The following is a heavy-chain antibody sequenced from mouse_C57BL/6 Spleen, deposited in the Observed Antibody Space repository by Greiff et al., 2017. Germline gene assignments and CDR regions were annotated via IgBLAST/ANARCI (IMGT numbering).Heavy chain of an antibody. CDR1: GYTFTSYW. CDR2: INPSNGGT. J-gene: IGHJ1*03. CDR3: ARTRGRRWYFDV. D-gene: IGHD3-3*01. V-gene: IGHV1-53*01. Sequence: VKLQQPGTELVKPGASVKLSCKASGYTFTSYWMHWVKQRPGQGLEWIGNINPSNGGTNYNEKFKSKATLTVDKSSSTAYMQLSSLTSEDSAVYYCARTRGRRWYFDVWGTGTTVTVSS.